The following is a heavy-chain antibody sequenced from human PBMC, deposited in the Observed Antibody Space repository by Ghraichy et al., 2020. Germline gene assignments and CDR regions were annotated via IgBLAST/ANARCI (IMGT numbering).Heavy chain of an antibody. CDR2: ISVSGATT. J-gene: IGHJ6*02. CDR1: GFTFSNYA. CDR3: VKDRYDGTRYGMDV. D-gene: IGHD3-22*01. V-gene: IGHV3-23*01. Sequence: GGSLRLSCAASGFTFSNYAMSWVRQAPGKGLEWVSAISVSGATTYFADSVKGRFTISRDNSKNTLYLQMNSLRAEDTAVYYCVKDRYDGTRYGMDVWGQGTTVTVSS.